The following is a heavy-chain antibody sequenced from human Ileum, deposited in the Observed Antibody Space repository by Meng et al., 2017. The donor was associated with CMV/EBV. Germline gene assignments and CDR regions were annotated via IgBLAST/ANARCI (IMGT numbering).Heavy chain of an antibody. D-gene: IGHD2-2*02. J-gene: IGHJ6*02. CDR3: ARDNEGIVVLPAAIGYGMDV. V-gene: IGHV3-49*04. CDR2: IRSKAYGGTT. Sequence: GGSLRLSCTASGFTFGDYAMSWVRQAPGKGLEWVGFIRSKAYGGTTEYAASVKGRFTISRDNAKNSLYLQMNSLRAEDTAVYYCARDNEGIVVLPAAIGYGMDVWGQGTTVTVSS. CDR1: GFTFGDYA.